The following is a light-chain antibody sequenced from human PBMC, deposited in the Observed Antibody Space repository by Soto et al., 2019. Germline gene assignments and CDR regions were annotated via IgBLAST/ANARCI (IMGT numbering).Light chain of an antibody. Sequence: DIQMTQSPSSLSASVGDRVTITCRASQGISNYVAWYQQKPGKVPKLLIYAASTLQSGVPSRFSGSGSGTAFTLTISSLQIEDVATYYCPKYNSAPWGFGQENKVEIK. CDR1: QGISNY. CDR3: PKYNSAPWG. CDR2: AAS. V-gene: IGKV1-27*01. J-gene: IGKJ1*01.